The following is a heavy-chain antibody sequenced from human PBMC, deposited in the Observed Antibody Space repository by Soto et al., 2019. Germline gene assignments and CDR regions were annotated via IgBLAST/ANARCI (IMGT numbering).Heavy chain of an antibody. CDR3: AAHDSGGYYAEY. D-gene: IGHD3-22*01. J-gene: IGHJ4*02. Sequence: QLQLQESGPGLVKPSETLSLTCTVSGDSVTISDYYWGWIRKPPVKGLEWIGSIHYSGSTYYNTSLKSRVTKSGDTSKKQFSLKLTSVTAADAAVYYCAAHDSGGYYAEYWCQGTLVTVSA. CDR2: IHYSGST. CDR1: GDSVTISDYY. V-gene: IGHV4-39*01.